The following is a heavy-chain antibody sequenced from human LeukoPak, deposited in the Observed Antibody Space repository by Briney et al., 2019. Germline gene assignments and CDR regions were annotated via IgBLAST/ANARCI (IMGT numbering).Heavy chain of an antibody. CDR1: GFTFSSNW. CDR2: INQDGSEK. D-gene: IGHD4-17*01. V-gene: IGHV3-7*01. CDR3: AEDSYGDYELFMDV. Sequence: GGSLRLSCAASGFTFSSNWMTWVRQAPGKGPEWVANINQDGSEKKYVDSVKGRFTISRDNAKNSLYLQMNSLRVEDTAVYYCAEDSYGDYELFMDVWGQGTTVTVSS. J-gene: IGHJ6*02.